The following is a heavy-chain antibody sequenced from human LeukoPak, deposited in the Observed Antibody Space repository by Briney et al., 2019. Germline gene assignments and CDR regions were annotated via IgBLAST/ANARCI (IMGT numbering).Heavy chain of an antibody. CDR1: GFTFSSYE. D-gene: IGHD3-10*01. V-gene: IGHV3-48*03. J-gene: IGHJ4*02. CDR3: ASLPITMVRGVIIDY. Sequence: GGSLRLSCAASGFTFSSYEMNWVRQAPGKGLEWVSYISSSGSTIYYADSVKGRFTISRDNAKNSLYLQMNSLRAEDTAVYYCASLPITMVRGVIIDYRGQGTLVTVSS. CDR2: ISSSGSTI.